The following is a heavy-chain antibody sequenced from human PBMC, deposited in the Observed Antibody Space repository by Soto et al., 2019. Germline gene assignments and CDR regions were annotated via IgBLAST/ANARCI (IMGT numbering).Heavy chain of an antibody. D-gene: IGHD3-9*01. Sequence: GGSLRLSCAASGFTFSSYAMSWVRQAPGKGLEWVSAISGSGGSTYYADSVKGRFTISRDNSKNTLYLQMNSLRAEDTAVYYCAKWYPAYRFFDWLSFDYWGQGSLVTVSS. J-gene: IGHJ4*02. CDR2: ISGSGGST. V-gene: IGHV3-23*01. CDR3: AKWYPAYRFFDWLSFDY. CDR1: GFTFSSYA.